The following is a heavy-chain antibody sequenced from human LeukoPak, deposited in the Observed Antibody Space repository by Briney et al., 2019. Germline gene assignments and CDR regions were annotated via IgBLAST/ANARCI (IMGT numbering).Heavy chain of an antibody. D-gene: IGHD3-9*01. CDR3: AREYYDILTGSGGTDAFDI. V-gene: IGHV4-34*01. CDR2: INHSGST. CDR1: GGSFSGYY. Sequence: SETLSLTCAVYGGSFSGYYWSWIRQPPGKGLEWIGEINHSGSTNYNPSLKSRVTISVDTSKNQFSLKLSSVTAADTAVYYCAREYYDILTGSGGTDAFDIWGQGTMVTVSS. J-gene: IGHJ3*02.